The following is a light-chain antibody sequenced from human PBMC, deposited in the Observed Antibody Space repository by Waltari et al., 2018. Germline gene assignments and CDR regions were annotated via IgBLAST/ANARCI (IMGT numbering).Light chain of an antibody. CDR2: DDS. Sequence: SSVLTQPLSASVATAETARVTCGGADGGIKSVHGYQQRSGQAPLLVVYDDSARPSGIPDRFSASNPGNTATLTISRVENGDEADYYCQVWDTTSDRVVFGGGTKLTVL. J-gene: IGLJ2*01. CDR1: DGGIKS. CDR3: QVWDTTSDRVV. V-gene: IGLV3-21*02.